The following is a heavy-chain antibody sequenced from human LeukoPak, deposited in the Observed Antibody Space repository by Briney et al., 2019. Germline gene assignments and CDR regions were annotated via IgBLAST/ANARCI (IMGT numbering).Heavy chain of an antibody. D-gene: IGHD7-27*01. V-gene: IGHV3-53*01. J-gene: IGHJ4*02. Sequence: GGSLRLSCAASGFTVSSNYMSWVRQAPGKGLEWVSVIYTGGSTYYADSVKGRFTISRDNSKNTLYLQMSSLRAEDTAVYYCATDSVTGGSHYFDYWGQGTLVTVSS. CDR1: GFTVSSNY. CDR3: ATDSVTGGSHYFDY. CDR2: IYTGGST.